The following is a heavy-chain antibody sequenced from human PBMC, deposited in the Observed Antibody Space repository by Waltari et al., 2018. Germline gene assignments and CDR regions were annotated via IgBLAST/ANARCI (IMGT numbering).Heavy chain of an antibody. CDR1: GGTFGRYA. J-gene: IGHJ3*02. CDR2: VIPIYGTP. CDR3: AKREIGYAFDT. D-gene: IGHD1-26*01. Sequence: QVQLVQSGAEVKQPGSSVKVSCTASGGTFGRYAITWVRQAPGQGLEWLGGVIPIYGTPNYEAKFQGRVTVSADASTSTVHLELRSLISEDTAVYYCAKREIGYAFDTWGQGTMVTVSS. V-gene: IGHV1-69*12.